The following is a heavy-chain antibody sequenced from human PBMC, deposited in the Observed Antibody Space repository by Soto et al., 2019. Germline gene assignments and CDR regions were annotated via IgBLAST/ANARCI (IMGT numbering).Heavy chain of an antibody. D-gene: IGHD3-10*01. CDR2: IYYSGST. Sequence: PSATLSLTSTVACSSISSYYWSWIRQPPGAGLERIGYIYYSGSTNYNPSLKSRVTISVDTSKNQFSLKLSSVTAADTAVYYCARVRFGESTHYYYYYGMDVWGQGTTVTVS. CDR3: ARVRFGESTHYYYYYGMDV. V-gene: IGHV4-59*01. J-gene: IGHJ6*02. CDR1: CSSISSYY.